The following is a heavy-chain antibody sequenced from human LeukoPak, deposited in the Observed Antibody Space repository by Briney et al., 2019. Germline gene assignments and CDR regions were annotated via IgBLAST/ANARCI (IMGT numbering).Heavy chain of an antibody. CDR3: ARSYGRFGVYYMDV. J-gene: IGHJ6*03. D-gene: IGHD3-10*01. CDR2: ISHSGST. Sequence: SETLSLTCSVSGYSISSGYYWGWIRQPPGKGLEWIGSISHSGSTYYNPSLKSRVTISVDTSKNQFSLKLSSVTAADTAVYYCARSYGRFGVYYMDVWGKGTTATVSS. CDR1: GYSISSGYY. V-gene: IGHV4-38-2*02.